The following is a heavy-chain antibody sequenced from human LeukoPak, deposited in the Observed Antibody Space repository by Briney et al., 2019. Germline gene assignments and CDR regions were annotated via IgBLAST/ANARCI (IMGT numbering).Heavy chain of an antibody. V-gene: IGHV3-30*03. Sequence: GGSLRLSCAASGFTFSSYGMHWVRQAPGKGLEWVAVISHDGSDKYYADSVKGRFTISRDNSKNTLYLQMNSLRAEDTAVYYCARAGRKGYSSSWVDYWGQGTLVTVSS. J-gene: IGHJ4*02. CDR3: ARAGRKGYSSSWVDY. CDR1: GFTFSSYG. D-gene: IGHD6-13*01. CDR2: ISHDGSDK.